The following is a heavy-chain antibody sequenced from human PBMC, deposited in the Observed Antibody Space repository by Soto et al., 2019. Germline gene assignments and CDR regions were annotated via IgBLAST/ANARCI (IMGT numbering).Heavy chain of an antibody. D-gene: IGHD1-1*01. V-gene: IGHV1-69*04. CDR1: GGTLTSYA. CDR2: FIPIVGMA. J-gene: IGHJ6*02. Sequence: QVQLVQSGSEVKKPGSSVKVSCKASGGTLTSYAISWVRQAPGQGLEWVGTFIPIVGMAKYGQSFQGRVTISADQSTNTLFMELRSLSYEDTAMYCANGHDNYFYYGMDVWGQGTTVTVSS. CDR3: NGHDNYFYYGMDV.